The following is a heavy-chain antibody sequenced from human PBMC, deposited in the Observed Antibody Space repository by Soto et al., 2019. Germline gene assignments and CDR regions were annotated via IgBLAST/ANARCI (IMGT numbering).Heavy chain of an antibody. J-gene: IGHJ6*02. CDR3: ARDTARAMVRIYYGMDV. V-gene: IGHV3-33*01. Sequence: QVQLVESGGGVVQPGRSLRLSCAASGFTFSSYGMHWVRQAPGKGLEWVAVIWYDGSNKYYADSVKGRFTISRDNSKNTLYLQMNSLRAEDTAVYYCARDTARAMVRIYYGMDVWGQGTTVTVPS. D-gene: IGHD3-10*01. CDR2: IWYDGSNK. CDR1: GFTFSSYG.